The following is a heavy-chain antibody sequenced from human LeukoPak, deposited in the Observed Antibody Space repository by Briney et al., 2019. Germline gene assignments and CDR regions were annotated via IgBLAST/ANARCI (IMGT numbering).Heavy chain of an antibody. CDR3: ASTAISELFDY. D-gene: IGHD1-14*01. V-gene: IGHV3-48*01. J-gene: IGHJ4*02. CDR1: GFTFSSYG. CDR2: ISSSSSTI. Sequence: GGSLRLSCAASGFTFSSYGMNWVRQAPGKGLEWVSYISSSSSTIYYADSVKGRFTISRDNAKNSLYLQMNSLRAEDTAVYYCASTAISELFDYWGQGTLVTVSS.